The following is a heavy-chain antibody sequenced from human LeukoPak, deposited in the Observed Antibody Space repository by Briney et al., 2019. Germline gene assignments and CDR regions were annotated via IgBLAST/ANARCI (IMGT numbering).Heavy chain of an antibody. CDR2: INYSGST. CDR3: ARRGDYSGGSKGAFDY. Sequence: WVRQPPGKGLEWIGSINYSGSTYYNPSLRSRVTISVDTSKNQFSLKLSSVTAADTAVYYCARRGDYSGGSKGAFDYWGQGTLVTVSS. J-gene: IGHJ4*02. D-gene: IGHD4-11*01. V-gene: IGHV4-39*01.